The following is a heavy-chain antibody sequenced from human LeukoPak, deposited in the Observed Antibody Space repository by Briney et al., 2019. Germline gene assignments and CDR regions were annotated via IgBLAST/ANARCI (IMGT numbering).Heavy chain of an antibody. CDR2: IHYSGST. Sequence: SETLSLTCTASGGSIINHYWSWIRQPPGKGLEYIGYIHYSGSTNYNPSLKSRLTMSVDTSKNQFSLKLSSVTAADTAVYYCARYDAAPARHYQYWYMDVWGKGTTVTVSS. D-gene: IGHD6-13*01. V-gene: IGHV4-59*08. J-gene: IGHJ6*03. CDR1: GGSIINHY. CDR3: ARYDAAPARHYQYWYMDV.